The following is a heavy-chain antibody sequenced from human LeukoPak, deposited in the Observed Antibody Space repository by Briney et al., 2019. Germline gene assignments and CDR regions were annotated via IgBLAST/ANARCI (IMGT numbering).Heavy chain of an antibody. V-gene: IGHV4-59*12. CDR1: GGSISSYY. J-gene: IGHJ4*02. D-gene: IGHD1-26*01. CDR2: IYYSGST. CDR3: ASLSRSGSYPDY. Sequence: SETLSLTCTVSGGSISSYYWSWIRQPPGKGLEWIGSIYYSGSTYHNPSLKSRVTISVDTSKNQFSLKLSSVTAADTAVYYCASLSRSGSYPDYWGQGTLVTVSS.